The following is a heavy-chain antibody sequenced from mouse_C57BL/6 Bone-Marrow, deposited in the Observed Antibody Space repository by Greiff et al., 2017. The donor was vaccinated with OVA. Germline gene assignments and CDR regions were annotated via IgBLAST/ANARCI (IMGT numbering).Heavy chain of an antibody. CDR3: AKEPYGSSYPSWFAY. CDR1: GYTFTSYW. J-gene: IGHJ3*01. Sequence: QVQLQQPGAELVKPGASVKLSCKASGYTFTSYWMHWVKQRPGQGLEWIGMIHPNSGSTNYNEKFKSKATLTVDKSSSTAYMQLSSLTSEDSAVYYCAKEPYGSSYPSWFAYWGQGTLVTVSA. CDR2: IHPNSGST. V-gene: IGHV1-64*01. D-gene: IGHD1-1*01.